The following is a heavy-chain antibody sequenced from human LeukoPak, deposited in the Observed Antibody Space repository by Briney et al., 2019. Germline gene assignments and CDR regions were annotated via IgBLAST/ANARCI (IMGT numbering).Heavy chain of an antibody. CDR3: ARELGYCSSTSCSNWFDP. CDR1: GYTFTSYD. D-gene: IGHD2-2*01. CDR2: MNPNSGNT. Sequence: ASVKVSCKASGYTFTSYDINWVRQATGQGLEWMGWMNPNSGNTGYAQKFQGRVTMTRNTSITTAYMELSSLRSEDTAVYYCARELGYCSSTSCSNWFDPWGQGTLVTVSS. J-gene: IGHJ5*02. V-gene: IGHV1-8*01.